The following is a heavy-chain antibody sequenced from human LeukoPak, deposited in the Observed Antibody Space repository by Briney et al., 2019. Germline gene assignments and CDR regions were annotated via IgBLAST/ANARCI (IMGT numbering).Heavy chain of an antibody. CDR3: ARGGGYNWFDP. CDR1: GGSISSYY. J-gene: IGHJ5*02. V-gene: IGHV4-59*01. Sequence: SQTLSLTCTVSGGSISSYYWSWIRQPPGKGMEWSGYIYYSGSTNYNPSLKSRVTISVDTSKNQFPLKLSSVAAADTAVYYCARGGGYNWFDPWGQGTLVTVSS. D-gene: IGHD6-25*01. CDR2: IYYSGST.